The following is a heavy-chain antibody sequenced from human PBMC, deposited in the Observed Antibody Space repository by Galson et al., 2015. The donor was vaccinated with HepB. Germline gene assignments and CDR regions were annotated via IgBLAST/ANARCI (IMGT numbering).Heavy chain of an antibody. CDR3: ARGYCGGDCYPNNWFDP. Sequence: SVKVSCKASGGTFSSYAISWVRQAPGQGLEWMGRIIPILGIANYAQKFQGRVTITADKSTSTAYMELSSLRSEDAAVYYCARGYCGGDCYPNNWFDPWGQGTLVTVSS. V-gene: IGHV1-69*04. J-gene: IGHJ5*02. CDR2: IIPILGIA. D-gene: IGHD2-21*02. CDR1: GGTFSSYA.